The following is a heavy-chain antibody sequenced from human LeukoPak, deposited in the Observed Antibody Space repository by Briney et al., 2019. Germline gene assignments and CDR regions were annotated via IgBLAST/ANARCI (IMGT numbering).Heavy chain of an antibody. V-gene: IGHV4-59*08. CDR1: GGSISSYY. CDR2: IYYSGST. Sequence: SETLSLTCTVSGGSISSYYRSWIRQPPGKGLEWIGYIYYSGSTNYNPSLKSRVTISVDTSKNQFSLKLSSVTAADTAVYYCARQGGLLAGYSSSWLLFDYWGQGTLVTVSS. D-gene: IGHD6-13*01. CDR3: ARQGGLLAGYSSSWLLFDY. J-gene: IGHJ4*02.